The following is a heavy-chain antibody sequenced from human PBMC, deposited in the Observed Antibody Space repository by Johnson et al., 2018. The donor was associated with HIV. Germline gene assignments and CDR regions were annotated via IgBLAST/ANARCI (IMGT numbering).Heavy chain of an antibody. CDR1: GFTFGDYP. J-gene: IGHJ3*02. Sequence: QVQLVESGGGFVQPGRSLRLSCTTSGFTFGDYPMSWFRQAPGKGLEWVSYISSSGSTIYYADSVNGRFTISRDNSKNTLYLQMNSLRAEETAVYYCARDRPIAAAGHDAFDIWGQGTMVTVSS. CDR2: ISSSGSTI. V-gene: IGHV3-11*04. CDR3: ARDRPIAAAGHDAFDI. D-gene: IGHD6-13*01.